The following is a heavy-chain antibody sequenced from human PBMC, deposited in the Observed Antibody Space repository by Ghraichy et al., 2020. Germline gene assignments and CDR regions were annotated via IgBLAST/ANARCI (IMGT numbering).Heavy chain of an antibody. J-gene: IGHJ3*02. CDR3: TTEGSNHIVVVTALLDAFDI. CDR2: IKSKTDGGTT. D-gene: IGHD2-21*02. CDR1: GFTFSNAW. V-gene: IGHV3-15*01. Sequence: GGSLRLSCAASGFTFSNAWMSWVRQAPGKGLEWVGRIKSKTDGGTTDYAAPVKGRFTISRDDSKNTLYLQMNSLKTEDTAVYYCTTEGSNHIVVVTALLDAFDIWGQGTMVTVSS.